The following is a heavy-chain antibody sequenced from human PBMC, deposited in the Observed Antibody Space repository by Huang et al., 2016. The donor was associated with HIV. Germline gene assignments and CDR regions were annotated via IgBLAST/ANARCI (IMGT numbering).Heavy chain of an antibody. CDR2: IGGNSGDI. V-gene: IGHV3-9*01. CDR3: VIMDDYFDY. D-gene: IGHD2-8*01. J-gene: IGHJ4*02. CDR1: GFAFFQYA. Sequence: VQLVESGGGLVQPGWSLRLSCAASGFAFFQYAVHWVRQSPGKGLDGVSGIGGNSGDIAYGASVRGRFVISRDNAKKSLYLKMNGLRLEDTALYFCVIMDDYFDYWGQGVLVGVSS.